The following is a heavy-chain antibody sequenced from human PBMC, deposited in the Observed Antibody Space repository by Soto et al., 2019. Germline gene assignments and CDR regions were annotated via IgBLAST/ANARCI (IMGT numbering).Heavy chain of an antibody. V-gene: IGHV1-69*13. CDR1: GGTFSSYA. CDR3: ARELSYDILTGYSVDY. CDR2: IIPIFGTA. Sequence: GASVKVSCKASGGTFSSYAISWVRQAPGQGLEWMGGIIPIFGTANYAQKFQGRVTITADESTSTAYMELSSLRSEDTAVYYCARELSYDILTGYSVDYWGQGTLVTVSS. D-gene: IGHD3-9*01. J-gene: IGHJ4*02.